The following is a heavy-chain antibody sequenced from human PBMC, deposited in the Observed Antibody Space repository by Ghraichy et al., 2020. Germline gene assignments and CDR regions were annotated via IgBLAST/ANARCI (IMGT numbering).Heavy chain of an antibody. CDR2: VHPDGDT. D-gene: IGHD5-18*01. CDR1: GFAVSTWY. Sequence: SLRLSCAASGFAVSTWYMNWVRQAPGKGLEWVSFVHPDGDTFYADSVRGRFTISRDDPNNTGYLQMNKLGAEDTAVYFCATGPDRAKVGYWGQGTLVSVSS. CDR3: ATGPDRAKVGY. V-gene: IGHV3-53*01. J-gene: IGHJ4*02.